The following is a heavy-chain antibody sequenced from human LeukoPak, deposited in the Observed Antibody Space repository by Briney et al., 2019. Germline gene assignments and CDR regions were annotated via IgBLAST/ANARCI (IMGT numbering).Heavy chain of an antibody. CDR3: ARISSGWDIFDY. J-gene: IGHJ4*02. V-gene: IGHV4-34*01. D-gene: IGHD6-19*01. CDR2: INYSGST. CDR1: SESFSGYF. Sequence: SETLSLTCAIYSESFSGYFWSWIRQPPGKGLEWIGEINYSGSTNYNPSLKSRVTISVDTSKNQFSLKLSSVTAADTAVYYCARISSGWDIFDYWGQGTLVTVSS.